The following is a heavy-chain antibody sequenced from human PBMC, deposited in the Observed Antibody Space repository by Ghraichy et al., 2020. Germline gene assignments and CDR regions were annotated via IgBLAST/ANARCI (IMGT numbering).Heavy chain of an antibody. V-gene: IGHV4-59*01. J-gene: IGHJ6*02. CDR1: GGSISSYY. D-gene: IGHD1-7*01. Sequence: SETLSLTCTVSGGSISSYYWSWIRQPPGKGLEWIGYIYYSGSTNYNPSLKSRVTISVDTSKNQFSLKLSSVTAADTAVYYCARRGGTTYYYYGMDVWGQGTTVTVSS. CDR2: IYYSGST. CDR3: ARRGGTTYYYYGMDV.